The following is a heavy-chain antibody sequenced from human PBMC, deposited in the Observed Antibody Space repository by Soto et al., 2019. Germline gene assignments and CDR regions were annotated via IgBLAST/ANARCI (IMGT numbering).Heavy chain of an antibody. D-gene: IGHD2-2*01. V-gene: IGHV5-51*01. CDR2: IYPGDSDT. Sequence: PRESLRISCRGSGYSFTSYWIGWVRQMPGKGLEWMGIIYPGDSDTRYSPSFQGQVTISADKSISTAYLQWSSLKASDTAMYYCARLGSHCISNRCYHDYWGQGTLVTVSS. CDR1: GYSFTSYW. J-gene: IGHJ4*02. CDR3: ARLGSHCISNRCYHDY.